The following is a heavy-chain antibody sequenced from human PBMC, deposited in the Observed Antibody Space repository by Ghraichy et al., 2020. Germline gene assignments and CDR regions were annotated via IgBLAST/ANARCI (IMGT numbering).Heavy chain of an antibody. D-gene: IGHD2-2*02. J-gene: IGHJ4*02. V-gene: IGHV4-34*01. Sequence: SETLSLTCAVYGGSFSGYYWSWIRQPPGKGLEWIGEINHSGSTNYNPSLKSRVTISVDTSKNQFSLKLSSVTAADTAVYYCARAPEDIVVVPAAILLDYWGQGTLVTVSS. CDR2: INHSGST. CDR1: GGSFSGYY. CDR3: ARAPEDIVVVPAAILLDY.